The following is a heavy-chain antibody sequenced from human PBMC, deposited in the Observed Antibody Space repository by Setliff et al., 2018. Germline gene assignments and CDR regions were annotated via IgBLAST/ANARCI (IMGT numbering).Heavy chain of an antibody. CDR1: GYTFSHSG. J-gene: IGHJ4*02. CDR2: ISVYTGNT. CDR3: SRLVRYCSKTTCQTASGAEL. D-gene: IGHD2-8*01. Sequence: VSVKVSCKASGYTFSHSGITWVRQAPGQGLEWMGWISVYTGNTNYAPKLQGRVTMTTDASTSTAYMELRGLTSDDTAVYYCSRLVRYCSKTTCQTASGAELWGQGTLVTVSS. V-gene: IGHV1-18*01.